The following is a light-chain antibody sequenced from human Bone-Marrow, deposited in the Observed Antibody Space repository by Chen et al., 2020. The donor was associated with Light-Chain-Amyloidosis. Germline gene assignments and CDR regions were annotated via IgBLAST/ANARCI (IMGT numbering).Light chain of an antibody. V-gene: IGLV3-21*02. CDR3: QVWDRSSDRPV. CDR1: NIGSTS. CDR2: DDS. Sequence: SYVLTQPSSVSVAPGQTATIACGGNNIGSTSGHWYQQTPGQAPLLVVYDDSDRPSGIPERLSGSNSGPTATLTSSGVEAGDEADYYCQVWDRSSDRPVFGRGTKLTVL. J-gene: IGLJ3*02.